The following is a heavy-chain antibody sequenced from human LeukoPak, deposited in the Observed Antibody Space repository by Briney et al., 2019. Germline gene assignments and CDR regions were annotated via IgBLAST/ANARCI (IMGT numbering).Heavy chain of an antibody. D-gene: IGHD6-6*01. CDR2: IYPGDSGT. V-gene: IGHV5-51*01. Sequence: GESLQISCKGSGYSFTNYWIGWVRQMPGKGLEWMGMIYPGDSGTRYSPSFQGQVTVSADNSINTAYLQWSSLKASDTAIYYCARRYYCSSYYLDYWGQGTLVTVSS. J-gene: IGHJ4*02. CDR1: GYSFTNYW. CDR3: ARRYYCSSYYLDY.